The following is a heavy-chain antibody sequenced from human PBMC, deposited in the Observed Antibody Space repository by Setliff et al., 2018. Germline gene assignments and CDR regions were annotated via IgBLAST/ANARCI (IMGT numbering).Heavy chain of an antibody. CDR1: GGSISTYY. V-gene: IGHV4-4*07. CDR2: VFVSGST. Sequence: PSQTLSLTCTVSGGSISTYYWSWIRRPAGKGLEWIGRVFVSGSTNYNPSLKSRVTMSVDTSKNQFSLKLTSVTAADTAMYYCARDTSSDRAAWFDPWSQGILVTVSS. D-gene: IGHD6-19*01. J-gene: IGHJ5*02. CDR3: ARDTSSDRAAWFDP.